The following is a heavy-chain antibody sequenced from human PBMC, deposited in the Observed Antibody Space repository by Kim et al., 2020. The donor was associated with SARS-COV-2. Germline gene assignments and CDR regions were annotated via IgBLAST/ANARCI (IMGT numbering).Heavy chain of an antibody. CDR2: ISYDGSNK. J-gene: IGHJ4*02. V-gene: IGHV3-33*05. CDR3: ASQSTFGELLPFDY. Sequence: GGSLRLSCAASGFTFSSYGMHWVRQAPGKGLEWVAVISYDGSNKYYADSVKGRFTISRDNSKNTLYLQMNSLRAEDTAVYYCASQSTFGELLPFDYWGQGTLVTVSS. CDR1: GFTFSSYG. D-gene: IGHD3-10*01.